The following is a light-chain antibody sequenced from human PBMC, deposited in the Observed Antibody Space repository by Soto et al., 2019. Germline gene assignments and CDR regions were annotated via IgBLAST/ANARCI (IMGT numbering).Light chain of an antibody. Sequence: QSALTRPASVSGSPGQSITITCTGTSSDVGSYNYVSWYQQHPGKAPKVMIYDVSNRPSGVSYRFSGSKSGNTASLTISGLQAEDEADYYCSSYTTSSTYVFGTGTQLTVL. CDR2: DVS. CDR1: SSDVGSYNY. CDR3: SSYTTSSTYV. J-gene: IGLJ6*01. V-gene: IGLV2-14*01.